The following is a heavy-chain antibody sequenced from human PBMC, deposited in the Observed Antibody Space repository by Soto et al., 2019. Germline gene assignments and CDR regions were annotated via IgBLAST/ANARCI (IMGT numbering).Heavy chain of an antibody. D-gene: IGHD2-15*01. V-gene: IGHV4-31*03. CDR3: ARSLGYCSGGSCYPAPWFDP. Sequence: QVQLQESGPGLVKPSQTLSLTCTVSGGSISSGGYYWSLIRQHPGKCLEWIGYIYYSGSTYYNPSLKSRVTISVDTSKTPFSLKLSSVTAADTAVYYCARSLGYCSGGSCYPAPWFDPWGQGTLVTVSS. J-gene: IGHJ5*02. CDR1: GGSISSGGYY. CDR2: IYYSGST.